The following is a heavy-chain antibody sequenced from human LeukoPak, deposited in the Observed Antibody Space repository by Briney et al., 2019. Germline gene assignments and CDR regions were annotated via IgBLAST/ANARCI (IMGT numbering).Heavy chain of an antibody. V-gene: IGHV1-18*01. D-gene: IGHD3-22*01. CDR1: GYTFTSYG. J-gene: IGHJ2*01. CDR3: ARDQGDYYDSSGTYLRYFDL. CDR2: ISAYNGNT. Sequence: ASVKVSCKASGYTFTSYGISWVRQAPGQGLEGRGWISAYNGNTNYAQKLQGRVTMTTDTSTSTAYMEPRSLRSDDTAVYYCARDQGDYYDSSGTYLRYFDLWGRGTLVTVSS.